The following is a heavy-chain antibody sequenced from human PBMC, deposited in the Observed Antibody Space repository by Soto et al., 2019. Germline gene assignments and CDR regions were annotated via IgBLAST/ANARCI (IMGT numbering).Heavy chain of an antibody. Sequence: ASVKVSCKASGYTFTSYGISWVRQAPGQGLEWMGWVSAYNGNTNYAQKLQGRVTMTTDTSTSTAYMELRSLRSDDTAVYYCARANDFWSGYLVGRLDPWGQGTLVTVSS. D-gene: IGHD3-3*01. CDR3: ARANDFWSGYLVGRLDP. V-gene: IGHV1-18*01. CDR2: VSAYNGNT. CDR1: GYTFTSYG. J-gene: IGHJ5*02.